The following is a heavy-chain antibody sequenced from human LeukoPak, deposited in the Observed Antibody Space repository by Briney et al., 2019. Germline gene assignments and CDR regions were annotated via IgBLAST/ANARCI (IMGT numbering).Heavy chain of an antibody. CDR2: IKQNGSEK. V-gene: IGHV3-7*01. Sequence: GGSLRLSCAASGFTFSSYWMSCVRQAPGKGLEWVANIKQNGSEKYYVESVKGRLTISRDNDKNSLYLQMNSLRAEDTAVYYCARDYGSGSYYSHWGQGTLVTVSS. D-gene: IGHD3-10*01. J-gene: IGHJ4*02. CDR3: ARDYGSGSYYSH. CDR1: GFTFSSYW.